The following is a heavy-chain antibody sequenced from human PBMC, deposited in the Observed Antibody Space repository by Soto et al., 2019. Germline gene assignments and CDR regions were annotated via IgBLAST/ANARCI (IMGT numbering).Heavy chain of an antibody. CDR2: ISSSGSTI. Sequence: LRLSCAASGFTFSSYEMNWVRQAPGKGLEWVSYISSSGSTIYYADSVKGRFTISRDNAKNSLYLQMNSLRAEDTAVYYCARGPNESITIFGVVTAYYFDYWGQGTLVTVSS. V-gene: IGHV3-48*03. J-gene: IGHJ4*02. D-gene: IGHD3-3*01. CDR3: ARGPNESITIFGVVTAYYFDY. CDR1: GFTFSSYE.